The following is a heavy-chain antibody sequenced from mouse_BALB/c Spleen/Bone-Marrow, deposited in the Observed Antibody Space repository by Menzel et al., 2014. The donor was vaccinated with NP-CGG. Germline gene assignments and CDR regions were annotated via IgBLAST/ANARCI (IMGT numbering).Heavy chain of an antibody. J-gene: IGHJ4*01. CDR3: ARNSDHYSLDY. Sequence: QVQLKDSGPGLVQPSQSLSITCTVSGFSLTQYTIYWIRQAPGKGLEWLGVVWTGGSTDYNATFITRLTITKDNSKGQIFFKRTSLEPTETAIYYSARNSDHYSLDYWGQGTSVTVSS. V-gene: IGHV2-2*02. CDR1: GFSLTQYT. CDR2: VWTGGST. D-gene: IGHD2-12*01.